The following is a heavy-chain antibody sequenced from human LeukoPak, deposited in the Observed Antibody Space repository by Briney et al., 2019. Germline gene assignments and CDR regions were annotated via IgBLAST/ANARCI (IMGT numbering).Heavy chain of an antibody. D-gene: IGHD3-9*01. CDR2: INPNSGAT. CDR1: GYTFTGYY. CDR3: ARGDILTGHYTGWNWYFDL. J-gene: IGHJ2*01. V-gene: IGHV1-2*02. Sequence: ASVKVSCKASGYTFTGYYMHWVRQAPGQGLEWMGWINPNSGATKYAQNFQGRVTMTRDTSISTAYMELSRLRSDDTAVYYCARGDILTGHYTGWNWYFDLWGRGTLVTVSS.